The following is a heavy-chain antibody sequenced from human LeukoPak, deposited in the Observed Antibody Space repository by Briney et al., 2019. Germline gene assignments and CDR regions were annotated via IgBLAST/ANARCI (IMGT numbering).Heavy chain of an antibody. J-gene: IGHJ3*02. CDR3: ARQAIAAADAFDI. CDR1: GDSISSSSYY. V-gene: IGHV4-39*01. D-gene: IGHD6-13*01. CDR2: IYYSGST. Sequence: SETLSLTCTVSGDSISSSSYYWGWIRQPPGKGLEWIGSIYYSGSTYYNPSLKSRVTISVDTSKNQFSLKLSSVTAADTAVYYCARQAIAAADAFDIWGQGTMVTVSS.